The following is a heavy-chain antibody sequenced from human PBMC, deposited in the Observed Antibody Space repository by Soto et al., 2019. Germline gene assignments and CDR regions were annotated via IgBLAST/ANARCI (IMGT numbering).Heavy chain of an antibody. Sequence: SETLSLTCAVYGGSFSGYYWSWIRQPPGKGLEWIGEINHSGSTNYNPSLKSRVTISVDTSKNQFSLKLSSVTAADTAVYYCATLGLAYYYDSSGPNDYWGQGTLVTVSS. CDR3: ATLGLAYYYDSSGPNDY. D-gene: IGHD3-22*01. V-gene: IGHV4-34*01. J-gene: IGHJ4*02. CDR2: INHSGST. CDR1: GGSFSGYY.